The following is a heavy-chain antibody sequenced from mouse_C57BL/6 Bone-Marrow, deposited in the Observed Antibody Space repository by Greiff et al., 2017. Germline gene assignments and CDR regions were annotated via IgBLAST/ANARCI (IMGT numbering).Heavy chain of an antibody. CDR1: GYTFTSYW. D-gene: IGHD2-5*01. V-gene: IGHV1-55*01. J-gene: IGHJ1*03. CDR3: ARPYYSNYCYFDV. Sequence: QVQLQQPGAELVKPGASVKMSCQASGYTFTSYWITWVKQRPGQGLEWIGDIYPGSGSTNYNEKFKSKATLTVDTSSSTAYLQLSSLTSEDSAVYYCARPYYSNYCYFDVWGTGTTVTVSS. CDR2: IYPGSGST.